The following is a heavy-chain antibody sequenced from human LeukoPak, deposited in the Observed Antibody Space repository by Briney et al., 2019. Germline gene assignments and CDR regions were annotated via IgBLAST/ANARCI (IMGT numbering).Heavy chain of an antibody. CDR3: ARQGGGFWYFDL. V-gene: IGHV4-59*08. CDR2: IYYNGST. J-gene: IGHJ2*01. Sequence: SETLSLTCTVSGGSISSYYWSWIRQPPGKGLEWIGYIYYNGSTNYNPSLKSRVTISVDTSRNQFSLKLSSVTAADTAVYYCARQGGGFWYFDLWGRGTLVTVSS. D-gene: IGHD6-25*01. CDR1: GGSISSYY.